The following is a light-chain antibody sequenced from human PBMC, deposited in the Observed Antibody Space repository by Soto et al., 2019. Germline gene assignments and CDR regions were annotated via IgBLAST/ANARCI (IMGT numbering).Light chain of an antibody. CDR3: CNSYTSSNTLV. Sequence: QSALTQPASVSGSPGESITILCTGSRSDIGSYNLVSWYQQYPGKAPKLVIFEGHKRPSDISDRFSGSKSAYTASLTISGLQPDDEADYYCCNSYTSSNTLVFGGGTKLTVL. V-gene: IGLV2-14*02. J-gene: IGLJ2*01. CDR2: EGH. CDR1: RSDIGSYNL.